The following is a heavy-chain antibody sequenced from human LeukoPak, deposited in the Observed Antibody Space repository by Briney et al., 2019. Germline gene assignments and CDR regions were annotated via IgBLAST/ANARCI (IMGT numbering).Heavy chain of an antibody. CDR1: GGSISSYY. CDR3: ARAGIPGYCTNVTCSNWLDP. V-gene: IGHV4-59*01. CDR2: IYYSGST. Sequence: PSETLSLTCTVSGGSISSYYWSWIRQPPGKGLEWIGYIYYSGSTNYNPSLKSRVTISVDTSKNQFSLKLSSVTAEDTAVYYCARAGIPGYCTNVTCSNWLDPWGQGTLVTVSS. J-gene: IGHJ5*02. D-gene: IGHD2-8*01.